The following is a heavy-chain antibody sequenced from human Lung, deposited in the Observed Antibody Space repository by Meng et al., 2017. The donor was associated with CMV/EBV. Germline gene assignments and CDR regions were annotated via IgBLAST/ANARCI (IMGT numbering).Heavy chain of an antibody. J-gene: IGHJ4*02. CDR3: VRANLGSADY. V-gene: IGHV1-46*01. Sequence: QVQLVQSGAEVKKPGASVKVSCKASGYTFTNYYMHWVRQAPGQGLEWMGIINPSGGSTSYAQKFQGRLTMTRDTSISTAYMELSSLRSDDAVIYYCVRANLGSADYWGQGTLVTVSS. CDR1: GYTFTNYY. D-gene: IGHD7-27*01. CDR2: INPSGGST.